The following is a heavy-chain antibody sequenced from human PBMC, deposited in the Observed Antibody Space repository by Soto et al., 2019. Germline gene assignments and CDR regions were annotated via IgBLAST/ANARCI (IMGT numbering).Heavy chain of an antibody. CDR1: GGSISSGGYY. D-gene: IGHD3-22*01. Sequence: SETLSLTCTVSGGSISSGGYYWSWIRQHPGKGLEWIGYIYYSGSTYYNPSLKSRVTISVDTSKNQFSLKLSSVTAADTAVYYCAREGRYDSSGYQYYYYYGMDVWGQGTTVTVSS. V-gene: IGHV4-31*03. J-gene: IGHJ6*02. CDR3: AREGRYDSSGYQYYYYYGMDV. CDR2: IYYSGST.